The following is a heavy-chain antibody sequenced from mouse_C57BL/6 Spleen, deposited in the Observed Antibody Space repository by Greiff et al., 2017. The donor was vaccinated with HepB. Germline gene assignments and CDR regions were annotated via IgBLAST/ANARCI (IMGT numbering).Heavy chain of an antibody. D-gene: IGHD5-5*01. CDR2: ISYDGSN. CDR3: AREGPIYLYAMAY. J-gene: IGHJ4*01. Sequence: EVKLQESGPGLVKPSQSLSLTCSVPGYSITSGYYWNWIRQFPGNKLEWMGYISYDGSNNYNPSLKNRISITRDTSKNQFFLKLNSVTTEDTATYYCAREGPIYLYAMAYWGQGTSVTVSS. CDR1: GYSITSGYY. V-gene: IGHV3-6*01.